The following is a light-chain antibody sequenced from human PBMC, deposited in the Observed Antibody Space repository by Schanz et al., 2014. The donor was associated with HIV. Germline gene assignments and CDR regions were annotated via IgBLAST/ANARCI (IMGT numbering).Light chain of an antibody. CDR2: GAS. CDR3: QQDGSS. V-gene: IGKV3-20*01. CDR1: QTVSSS. Sequence: EVVMTQSPATLSVSPGERVILSCRASQTVSSSLAWYQQKRGQAPRLLIYGASNRATGIPDRFSGSGSGTDFTLTISRLEPEDFAVYYCQQDGSSFGPGTKVEIK. J-gene: IGKJ3*01.